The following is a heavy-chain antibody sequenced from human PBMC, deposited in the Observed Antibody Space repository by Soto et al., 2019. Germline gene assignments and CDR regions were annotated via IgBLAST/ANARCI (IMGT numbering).Heavy chain of an antibody. Sequence: PGGSLRLSCAASGFTFSSYAMSWVRQAPGKGLEWVSAITATNGNTYYADSVRGRFTISRDNSRNSLFLQMNGLRPEDSALYYCAKDEGTSSTVFDFWGQGTLVTVSS. J-gene: IGHJ4*02. CDR3: AKDEGTSSTVFDF. CDR1: GFTFSSYA. CDR2: ITATNGNT. V-gene: IGHV3-23*01. D-gene: IGHD4-4*01.